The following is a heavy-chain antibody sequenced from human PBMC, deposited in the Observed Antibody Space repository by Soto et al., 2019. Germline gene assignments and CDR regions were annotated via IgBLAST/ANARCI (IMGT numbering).Heavy chain of an antibody. Sequence: QVQLVESGGGVVQPGRSLRLSCAASGFTFSSYGMHWVRQAPGKGLEWVAVIWNDGSNKYYADSVKGRFTISRDNSKNTLSLQMNSLRAEDTAVYYCAREGTYCSVGSCYPHFDSWGQGTLVTVSS. D-gene: IGHD2-15*01. J-gene: IGHJ4*02. CDR2: IWNDGSNK. CDR1: GFTFSSYG. V-gene: IGHV3-33*01. CDR3: AREGTYCSVGSCYPHFDS.